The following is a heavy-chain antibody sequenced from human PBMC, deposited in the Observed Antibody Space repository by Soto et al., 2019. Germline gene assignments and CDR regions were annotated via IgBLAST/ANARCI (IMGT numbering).Heavy chain of an antibody. J-gene: IGHJ6*04. Sequence: SVKVSCKASGGTFSSYAISWVRQAPGQGLEWMGGIIPIFGTANYAQKFQGRVTITADESTSTAYMELSSLRSEDTAVYYCARDGSGPSPSYYYHGMDVCGEGTTVTLSS. V-gene: IGHV1-69*13. D-gene: IGHD2-2*01. CDR2: IIPIFGTA. CDR1: GGTFSSYA. CDR3: ARDGSGPSPSYYYHGMDV.